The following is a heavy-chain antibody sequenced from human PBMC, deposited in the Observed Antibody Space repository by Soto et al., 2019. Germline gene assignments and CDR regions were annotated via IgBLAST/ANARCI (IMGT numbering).Heavy chain of an antibody. V-gene: IGHV1-8*01. CDR2: MNPNSGNT. CDR3: ARGGYDILTGYYNRYYYYGMDV. J-gene: IGHJ6*02. Sequence: QVQLVQSGAEVKKPGASVKVSCKASGYTFISYDINWVRQATGQGLEWMGWMNPNSGNTGYAQKLQGRVTMTRNTDTSTAYMELSSLRSEDTAVYYCARGGYDILTGYYNRYYYYGMDVWGQGSTVTVSS. D-gene: IGHD3-9*01. CDR1: GYTFISYD.